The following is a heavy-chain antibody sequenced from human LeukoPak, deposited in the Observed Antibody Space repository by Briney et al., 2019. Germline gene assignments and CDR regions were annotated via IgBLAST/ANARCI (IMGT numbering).Heavy chain of an antibody. J-gene: IGHJ4*02. Sequence: RGESLRISCKGSGYIFTSYWITWVRQMPGKGLEWMGTIDPTDSYTNYSPSFQGHVTISTDKSISTAYLQWSSLKDSDTAIYYCARRGRSSSNFDFWGQGTLVTVSS. CDR1: GYIFTSYW. V-gene: IGHV5-10-1*01. CDR2: IDPTDSYT. D-gene: IGHD6-6*01. CDR3: ARRGRSSSNFDF.